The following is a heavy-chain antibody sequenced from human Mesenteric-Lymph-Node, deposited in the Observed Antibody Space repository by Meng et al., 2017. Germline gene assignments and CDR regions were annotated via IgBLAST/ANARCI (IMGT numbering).Heavy chain of an antibody. CDR3: ARESWNHLSYYYYNAMDV. D-gene: IGHD1-14*01. Sequence: SVKVSCKASGFTFTSSAVQWVRQARGQRLEWIGWIVVGSGNTNYAQKFQERVTITRDMSTSTAYMELSSLRSEDTAVYYCARESWNHLSYYYYNAMDVWGQGTTVTVSS. CDR1: GFTFTSSA. CDR2: IVVGSGNT. V-gene: IGHV1-58*01. J-gene: IGHJ6*02.